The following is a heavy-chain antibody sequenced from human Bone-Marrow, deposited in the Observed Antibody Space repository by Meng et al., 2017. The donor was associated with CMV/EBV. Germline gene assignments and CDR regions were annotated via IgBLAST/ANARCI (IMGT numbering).Heavy chain of an antibody. CDR1: GYTFTGYY. CDR3: ARDVGDFWSGYLEPLRYGMDV. D-gene: IGHD3-3*01. J-gene: IGHJ6*02. Sequence: ASVKVSCKASGYTFTGYYMHWVRQAPGQGLEWMGWINPNSGGTNYAQKFQGRVTMTRDTSISTAYMELSRLRSDDTAVYYCARDVGDFWSGYLEPLRYGMDVWGQGTTVTDSS. V-gene: IGHV1-2*02. CDR2: INPNSGGT.